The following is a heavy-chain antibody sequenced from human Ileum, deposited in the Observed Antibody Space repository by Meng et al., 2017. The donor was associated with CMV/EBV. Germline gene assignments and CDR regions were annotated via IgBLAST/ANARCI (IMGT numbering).Heavy chain of an antibody. CDR3: ARGPWRQLGEGFDY. D-gene: IGHD5-24*01. J-gene: IGHJ4*02. CDR2: INQSRST. Sequence: CAVYGGSFSGTYLSWIRQPPDKGLEWIGEINQSRSTTYNPSLKSRVTISVDTSKNQFSLNLISVTAADTAVYYCARGPWRQLGEGFDYWGQGTLVTVSS. CDR1: GGSFSGTY. V-gene: IGHV4-34*01.